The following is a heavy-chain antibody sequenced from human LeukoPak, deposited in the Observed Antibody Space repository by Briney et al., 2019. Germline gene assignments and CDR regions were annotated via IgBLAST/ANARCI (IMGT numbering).Heavy chain of an antibody. CDR2: IYYSGST. V-gene: IGHV4-59*01. Sequence: SETLSLTCTVSGGSISSYYWSWIRQPPGKGLEWIGYIYYSGSTNYNPSLESRVTISVDTSKNQFSLKLSSVTAADTAVYYCARAGYSSGWYGGNYYFDYWGQGTLVSVSS. CDR1: GGSISSYY. CDR3: ARAGYSSGWYGGNYYFDY. J-gene: IGHJ4*02. D-gene: IGHD6-19*01.